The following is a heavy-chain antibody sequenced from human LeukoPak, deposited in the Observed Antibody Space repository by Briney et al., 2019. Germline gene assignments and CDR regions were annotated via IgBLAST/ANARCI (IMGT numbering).Heavy chain of an antibody. CDR3: ARRSSFLVPAAISYYYYYYMDV. J-gene: IGHJ6*03. D-gene: IGHD2-2*02. Sequence: SETLSLTCTVSGGSISSYYWSWIRQPPGKGLEWIGYTYYSGSTNYNPSLKSRVTISVDTSKNQFSLKLSSVTAADTAVYYCARRSSFLVPAAISYYYYYYMDVWGKGTTVTVSS. CDR1: GGSISSYY. V-gene: IGHV4-59*01. CDR2: TYYSGST.